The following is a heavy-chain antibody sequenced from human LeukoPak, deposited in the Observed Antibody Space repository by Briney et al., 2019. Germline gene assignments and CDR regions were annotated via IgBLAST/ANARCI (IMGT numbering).Heavy chain of an antibody. CDR3: TTASPRSGLAC. D-gene: IGHD6-19*01. J-gene: IGHJ4*02. CDR2: IKSKTDGGTT. Sequence: GGSLRLSCAASGFTFSNAWMSWVRQAPGKGLEWVGRIKSKTDGGTTDYAAPVKGRFTVSRDDSKNTLYLQMNSLKTEDTAVYYCTTASPRSGLACWGQGTLVTVSS. V-gene: IGHV3-15*01. CDR1: GFTFSNAW.